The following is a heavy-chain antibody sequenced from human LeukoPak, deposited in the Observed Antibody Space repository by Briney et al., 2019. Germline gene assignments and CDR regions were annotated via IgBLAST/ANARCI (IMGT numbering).Heavy chain of an antibody. CDR1: GGSIISNSYY. Sequence: SETLSLTCTVSGGSIISNSYYWGWIRQPPGKGLEWIGSISYSGSTYYNPSLKSRVTISVDTSKNQFSLKLSSVTAADTAVYYCARHTMIVVATPNWFDPWGQGTLVTVSS. J-gene: IGHJ5*02. CDR3: ARHTMIVVATPNWFDP. D-gene: IGHD3-22*01. CDR2: ISYSGST. V-gene: IGHV4-39*01.